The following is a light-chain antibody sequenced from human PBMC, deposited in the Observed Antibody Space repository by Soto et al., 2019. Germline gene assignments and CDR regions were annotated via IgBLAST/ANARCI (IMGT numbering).Light chain of an antibody. CDR1: SSDVGGYNY. CDR2: DVS. CDR3: SSYTSSIL. Sequence: QSALTQPASVSGSPGQSITISCTGNSSDVGGYNYVSWYQQHPGKAPKLMIYDVSNRPSGVSNRFSGSKSGNTASLTISGLQAEDEADYYCSSYTSSILFGGGTKLTGL. J-gene: IGLJ2*01. V-gene: IGLV2-14*01.